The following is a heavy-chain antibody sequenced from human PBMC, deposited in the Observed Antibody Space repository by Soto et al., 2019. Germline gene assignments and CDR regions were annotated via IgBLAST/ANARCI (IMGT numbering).Heavy chain of an antibody. D-gene: IGHD4-17*01. J-gene: IGHJ4*02. CDR3: AAPHDYGDLALDY. V-gene: IGHV3-21*01. CDR1: GFTFSSYS. CDR2: ISSSSSYI. Sequence: GGSLRLSCAASGFTFSSYSMNWVRQAPGKGLEWVSSISSSSSYIYYADSVKGRFTISRDNAKNSLYLQMNSLKAEDTAVYYCAAPHDYGDLALDYWGQGTLVTVSS.